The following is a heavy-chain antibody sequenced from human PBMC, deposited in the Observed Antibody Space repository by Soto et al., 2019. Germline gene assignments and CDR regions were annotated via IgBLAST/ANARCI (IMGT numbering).Heavy chain of an antibody. CDR1: GGTFSSYA. Sequence: ASVKVSCKASGGTFSSYAISWVRQAPGQGLEWMGGIIPIFGTANYAQKFQGRVTITADESTSTAYMELSSLRSEDTAVYYCAQFAGDCGGDCSPDYYYGMDVWGQGTTVTVSS. CDR3: AQFAGDCGGDCSPDYYYGMDV. V-gene: IGHV1-69*13. D-gene: IGHD2-21*02. CDR2: IIPIFGTA. J-gene: IGHJ6*02.